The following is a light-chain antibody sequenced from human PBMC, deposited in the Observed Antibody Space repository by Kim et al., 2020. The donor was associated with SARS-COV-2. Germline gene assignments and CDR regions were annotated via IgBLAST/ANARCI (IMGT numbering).Light chain of an antibody. Sequence: SYELTQPPSLSVSPGQTASITCSGNKLGSKYAFWYQQKPGHSPVLVIYQDSKRPSGIPERFSGSNSGSTATLTISGTQTMDEADYYCQAWDSSIVVFGGG. CDR1: KLGSKY. CDR3: QAWDSSIVV. J-gene: IGLJ2*01. CDR2: QDS. V-gene: IGLV3-1*01.